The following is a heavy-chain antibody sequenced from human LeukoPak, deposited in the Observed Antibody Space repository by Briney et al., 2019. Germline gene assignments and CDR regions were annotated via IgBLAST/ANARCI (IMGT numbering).Heavy chain of an antibody. J-gene: IGHJ4*02. D-gene: IGHD2/OR15-2a*01. V-gene: IGHV4-34*09. Sequence: SETLSLTCAVYGGSLSGYYWSWIRQPPGKGLEWIGYIYYSGSTYYNPSLKSRVTISVDTSKNQFSLKLSSVTAADTAVYYCARESMAETFDYWGQGTLVTVSS. CDR2: IYYSGST. CDR3: ARESMAETFDY. CDR1: GGSLSGYY.